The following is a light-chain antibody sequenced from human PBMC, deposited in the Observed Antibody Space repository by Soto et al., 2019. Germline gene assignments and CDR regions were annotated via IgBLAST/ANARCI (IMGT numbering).Light chain of an antibody. J-gene: IGKJ1*01. CDR1: QTISSW. CDR2: KAS. CDR3: QQFNTSPWT. Sequence: DIQMTQSPSTLSGSVGDGVTITCRASQTISSWLAWYQQKPGKAPKLLIYKASSLESGVPSRFSGSGSGTEFTLTISSLQPDDFATYYCQQFNTSPWTFGQGTKVDIK. V-gene: IGKV1-5*03.